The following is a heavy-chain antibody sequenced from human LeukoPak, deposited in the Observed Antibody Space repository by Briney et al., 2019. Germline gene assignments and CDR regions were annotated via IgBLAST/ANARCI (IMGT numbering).Heavy chain of an antibody. V-gene: IGHV3-23*01. CDR3: ARHYSSSWYGYIDY. CDR1: GFTFSSYA. D-gene: IGHD6-13*01. CDR2: ISGSGGST. Sequence: PGGSLRLSCAASGFTFSSYARSWVRQAPGKGLEWVSAISGSGGSTYYADSVKGRFTISRDNSKNTLYLQMNSLRAEDTVVYYCARHYSSSWYGYIDYWGQGTLVTVSS. J-gene: IGHJ4*02.